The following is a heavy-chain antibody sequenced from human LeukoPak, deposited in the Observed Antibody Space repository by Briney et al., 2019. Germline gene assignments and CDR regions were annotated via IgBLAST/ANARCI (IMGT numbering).Heavy chain of an antibody. Sequence: RASVKVSCKASGGTFSSYAISWVRQAPGQGLEWMGGIIPIFGTANYAQKFQGRVTITADESTSTAYMELGSLRSEDTAVYYCARGLVDTAMVPYYYYGMDVWGQGTTVTVSS. CDR3: ARGLVDTAMVPYYYYGMDV. J-gene: IGHJ6*02. D-gene: IGHD5-18*01. V-gene: IGHV1-69*13. CDR2: IIPIFGTA. CDR1: GGTFSSYA.